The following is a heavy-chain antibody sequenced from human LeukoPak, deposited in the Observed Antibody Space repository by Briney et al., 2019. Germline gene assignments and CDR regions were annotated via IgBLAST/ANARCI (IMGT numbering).Heavy chain of an antibody. CDR2: IYYSGST. V-gene: IGHV4-59*01. D-gene: IGHD2-15*01. CDR3: ARNLKVVFNDAFDI. Sequence: SETLSLTCTVSGGSLNTYSWSWIRQPPGKGLEWIGFIYYSGSTNYTPSLKGRVTISVDTSKNQCSLKMSSVTAADTAVYYCARNLKVVFNDAFDIWGQGTMVTVSS. J-gene: IGHJ3*02. CDR1: GGSLNTYS.